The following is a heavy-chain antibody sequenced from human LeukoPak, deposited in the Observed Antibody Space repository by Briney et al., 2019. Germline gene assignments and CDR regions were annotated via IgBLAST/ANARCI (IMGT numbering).Heavy chain of an antibody. CDR1: GYTFTGYY. CDR2: INPNSGGT. V-gene: IGHV1-2*02. CDR3: AKSSGYYFSWYYYMDI. J-gene: IGHJ6*03. Sequence: GASVKVSCKASGYTFTGYYIHWVRQAPGQGLEWMGWINPNSGGTNYAQKFQGRVTMTRDTSISTAYMELSRLRSDDTAVYYCAKSSGYYFSWYYYMDIWGKGTTVTISS. D-gene: IGHD3-22*01.